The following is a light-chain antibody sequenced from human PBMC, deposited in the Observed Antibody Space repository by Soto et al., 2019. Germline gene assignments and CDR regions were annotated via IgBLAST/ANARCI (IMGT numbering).Light chain of an antibody. J-gene: IGKJ4*01. Sequence: DIVMTQSPDSLGVSLGDRATINCKSSQSLLWSPNQKYYLAWYQEKPGQPPKLLISWAPARESGVPDRFSGSGSGTDFTLTISSLQAEDVAVYYCQQYYNTPLTFGGGTKVDI. CDR3: QQYYNTPLT. V-gene: IGKV4-1*01. CDR1: QSLLWSPNQKYY. CDR2: WAP.